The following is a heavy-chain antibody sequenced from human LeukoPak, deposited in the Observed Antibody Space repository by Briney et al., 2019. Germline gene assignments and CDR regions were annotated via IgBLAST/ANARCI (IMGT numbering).Heavy chain of an antibody. D-gene: IGHD6-6*01. CDR2: ISTTGST. CDR3: AREYSSSSGRTFDY. V-gene: IGHV4-4*07. CDR1: GGSISSYY. J-gene: IGHJ4*02. Sequence: SETLSLTCTVSGGSISSYYWSWIRQPAGKGLEWIGRISTTGSTNYNPSLKSRLTMSVDTSKNQFSLRLSSVSAADTAVYYCAREYSSSSGRTFDYWGQGTQVTVSS.